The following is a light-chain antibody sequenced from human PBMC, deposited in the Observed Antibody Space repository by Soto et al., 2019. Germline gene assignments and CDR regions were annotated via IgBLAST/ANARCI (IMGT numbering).Light chain of an antibody. J-gene: IGKJ1*01. CDR3: MQRLQTPWT. CDR1: QSLLHSNGYTY. CDR2: LGS. V-gene: IGKV2-28*01. Sequence: DIVMTQSPLSLSVTPGEPASISCRSSQSLLHSNGYTYLDWYLQKPGQSPQLLIYLGSNRASGVPDRFSGSGAGTDFTLKITRVEAEDVGVYYCMQRLQTPWTFGQGTKV.